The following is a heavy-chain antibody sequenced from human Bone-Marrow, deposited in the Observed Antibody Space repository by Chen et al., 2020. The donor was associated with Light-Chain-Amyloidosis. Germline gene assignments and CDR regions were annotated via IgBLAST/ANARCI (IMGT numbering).Heavy chain of an antibody. CDR3: ARARLNMVRGVAPYYFDY. CDR1: GGSISSSSYY. CDR2: IYYSGST. J-gene: IGHJ4*02. V-gene: IGHV4-39*07. Sequence: QVQLQESGPGLVKPSGTLSLTCTVSGGSISSSSYYWGWIRQPPGKGLEWIGRIYYSGSTYYTPSLKSRVTISVDTSKNQFSLKLSSVTAADTAVYYCARARLNMVRGVAPYYFDYWGQGTLVTVSS. D-gene: IGHD3-10*01.